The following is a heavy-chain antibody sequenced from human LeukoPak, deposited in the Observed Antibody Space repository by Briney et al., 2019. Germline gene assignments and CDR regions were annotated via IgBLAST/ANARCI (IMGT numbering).Heavy chain of an antibody. Sequence: ASVNVSCKASVYTFTGYYMHWVRQAPGQGLEWMGWINPNSGGTNYAQKFQGRVTMTRDTSISTAYMEVSRLTSDDTAVFYCAREGSGYPYWGQGTLVTVSS. CDR1: VYTFTGYY. D-gene: IGHD5-12*01. J-gene: IGHJ4*02. CDR3: AREGSGYPY. V-gene: IGHV1-2*02. CDR2: INPNSGGT.